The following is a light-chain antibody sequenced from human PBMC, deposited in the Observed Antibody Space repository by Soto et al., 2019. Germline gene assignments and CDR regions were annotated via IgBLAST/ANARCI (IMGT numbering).Light chain of an antibody. CDR2: AAS. CDR1: QSISSY. Sequence: DIQMTQSPSSLSASVGDRFTMTCRASQSISSYLNWYQQKPGKAPKLLIYAASSLQSGVPARFSGSGSGTDFTLTISSLQPEDFVTYYCQQSYSTPITFGQGTRLEIK. V-gene: IGKV1-39*01. CDR3: QQSYSTPIT. J-gene: IGKJ5*01.